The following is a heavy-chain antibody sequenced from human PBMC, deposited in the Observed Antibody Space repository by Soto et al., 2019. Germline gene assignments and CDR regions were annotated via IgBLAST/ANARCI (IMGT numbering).Heavy chain of an antibody. CDR3: ARRWVSDIVVVPSTLDYYYYGMDV. Sequence: SETLSLTCTVSGGSISSSSYYWGWIRQPPGKGLEWIGSIYYSGSTYYNPSLKSRVTISVDTSKNQFSLKLSSVTAADTAVYYCARRWVSDIVVVPSTLDYYYYGMDVWGQGTTVTVSS. CDR1: GGSISSSSYY. D-gene: IGHD2-2*01. J-gene: IGHJ6*02. CDR2: IYYSGST. V-gene: IGHV4-39*01.